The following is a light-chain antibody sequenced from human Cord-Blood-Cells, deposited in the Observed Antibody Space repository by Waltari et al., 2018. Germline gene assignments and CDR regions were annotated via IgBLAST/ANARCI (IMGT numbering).Light chain of an antibody. J-gene: IGKJ4*01. V-gene: IGKV1-5*03. Sequence: DIQMTQSPSTLSASVGGRVTITCRGSQSISSWLAWYQQKPGKAPKILIYKASSLESGVPSRFSGSGSGTEFTLTLSSLQPDDFATYYCQQYNSFPLTFGGGTKVEIK. CDR1: QSISSW. CDR3: QQYNSFPLT. CDR2: KAS.